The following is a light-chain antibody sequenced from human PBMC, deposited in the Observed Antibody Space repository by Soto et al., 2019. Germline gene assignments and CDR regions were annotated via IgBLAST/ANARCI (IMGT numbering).Light chain of an antibody. CDR1: TSDVGTYNL. CDR2: EVT. V-gene: IGLV2-23*02. J-gene: IGLJ2*01. Sequence: QSALTQPASVSGSPGQSITISCTGTTSDVGTYNLVSWYQQYPGKAPQVVISEVTKRPSGVSDRFSGSKSGNTASLTISGLQAEDEADYYCRSYAGTGTGIFGGGTKLTVL. CDR3: RSYAGTGTGI.